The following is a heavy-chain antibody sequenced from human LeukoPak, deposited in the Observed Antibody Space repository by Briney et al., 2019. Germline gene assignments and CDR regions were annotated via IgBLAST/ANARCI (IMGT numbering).Heavy chain of an antibody. D-gene: IGHD3-22*01. CDR1: GFTVSSNY. Sequence: GGSLRLSCAASGFTVSSNYMSWVRQAPGKGLEWVSVIYSGGSTYYADSVKGRFTISRDNSKNTLYLQMNSLRAEDTAVYYCARDYDPSYYYDSSGGLDPWGQGTLVTVSS. J-gene: IGHJ5*02. CDR3: ARDYDPSYYYDSSGGLDP. V-gene: IGHV3-53*01. CDR2: IYSGGST.